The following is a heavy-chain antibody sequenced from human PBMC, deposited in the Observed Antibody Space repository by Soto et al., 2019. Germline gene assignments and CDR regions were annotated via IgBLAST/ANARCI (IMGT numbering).Heavy chain of an antibody. CDR1: GFTFSDYY. J-gene: IGHJ4*02. CDR3: AREWYYDSSGYPLAFDY. Sequence: PGGSLRLSCAASGFTFSDYYMSWIRQAPGKGLEWVSYISSSSSYTNYADSVKGRFTISRDNAKNSLYLQMNSLRAEDTAVYYCAREWYYDSSGYPLAFDYWGQGTLVTVSS. V-gene: IGHV3-11*05. D-gene: IGHD3-22*01. CDR2: ISSSSSYT.